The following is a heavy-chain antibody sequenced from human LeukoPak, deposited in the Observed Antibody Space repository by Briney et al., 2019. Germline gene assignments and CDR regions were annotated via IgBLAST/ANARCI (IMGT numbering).Heavy chain of an antibody. CDR3: ARGGSWVAAAGTVTWFDP. CDR2: IYTSGST. J-gene: IGHJ5*02. CDR1: GGSISSGSYY. D-gene: IGHD6-13*01. V-gene: IGHV4-61*02. Sequence: PSETLSLTCTVSGGSISSGSYYWSWIRQPAGKGLEWIGRIYTSGSTNYNPSLKSRVTISVDTPKNQFSLKLSSVTAADTAVYYCARGGSWVAAAGTVTWFDPWGQGTLVTVSS.